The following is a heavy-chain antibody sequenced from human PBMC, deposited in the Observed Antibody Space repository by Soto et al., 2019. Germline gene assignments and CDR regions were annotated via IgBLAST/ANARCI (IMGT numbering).Heavy chain of an antibody. CDR2: IYYSGST. V-gene: IGHV4-39*01. CDR1: GGSISSSSYY. CDR3: WGGSSGWYTNYYYYGMDV. D-gene: IGHD6-19*01. J-gene: IGHJ6*02. Sequence: QLQLQESGPGLVKPSETLSLTCTVSGGSISSSSYYWGWIRQPPGKGLEWIGSIYYSGSTYYNPSLKSRVTISVDTSKNQFSLKLSSVTAADTAVYYCWGGSSGWYTNYYYYGMDVWGQGTTVTVSS.